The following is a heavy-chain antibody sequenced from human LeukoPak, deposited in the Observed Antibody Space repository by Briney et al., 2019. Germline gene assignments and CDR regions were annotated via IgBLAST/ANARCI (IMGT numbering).Heavy chain of an antibody. CDR3: ARLAIRSTWYFDR. CDR1: GGSISSYY. V-gene: IGHV4-59*08. J-gene: IGHJ2*01. Sequence: PSETLSLTCTVSGGSISSYYWSWIRQPPGKGLEWIGYIYYSGSTNYNPSLKSRVTISVDTSKNQFSLKLSSVAAADTAVYYCARLAIRSTWYFDRWGRGTLVTVSS. D-gene: IGHD3-10*01. CDR2: IYYSGST.